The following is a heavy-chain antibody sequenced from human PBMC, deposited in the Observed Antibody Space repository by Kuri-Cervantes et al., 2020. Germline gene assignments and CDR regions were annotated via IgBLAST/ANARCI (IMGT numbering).Heavy chain of an antibody. CDR1: GFTDSSNY. CDR3: AKDKTRDYYYGMDV. Sequence: SLKISCAASGFTDSSNYMCGVRQARGKGLELVSVIYSGGSTYYADSLKGRFTISRDNSKNTLYLQMNSLRAEDTAVYYCAKDKTRDYYYGMDVWGQGTTVTVSS. V-gene: IGHV3-66*01. J-gene: IGHJ6*02. CDR2: IYSGGST.